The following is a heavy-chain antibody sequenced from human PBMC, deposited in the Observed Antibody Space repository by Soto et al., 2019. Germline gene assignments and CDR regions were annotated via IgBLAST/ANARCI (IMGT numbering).Heavy chain of an antibody. CDR3: VKETVAAAYVETSPFDF. Sequence: EVQLLESGGAWFQPGGPLRLSLAAPGFPFIAYALAWFARLPGRGWEWAPVIDGSGGDTSFADSVKGRFTISRDNSKNTLYLHMNSLRAEDTARYYCVKETVAAAYVETSPFDFWGQGTLVTVSS. CDR2: IDGSGGDT. V-gene: IGHV3-23*01. J-gene: IGHJ4*02. D-gene: IGHD2-15*01. CDR1: GFPFIAYA.